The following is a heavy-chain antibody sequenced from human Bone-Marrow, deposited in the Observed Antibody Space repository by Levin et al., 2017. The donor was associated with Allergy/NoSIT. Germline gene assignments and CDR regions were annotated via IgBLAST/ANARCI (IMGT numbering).Heavy chain of an antibody. CDR1: GFTFSSYE. D-gene: IGHD6-19*01. CDR3: ARDLYSSGWYPFDY. V-gene: IGHV3-48*03. Sequence: GESLKISCAASGFTFSSYEMNWVRQAPGKGLEWVSYISSSGSTIYYADSVKGRFTISRDNAKNSLYLQMNSLRAEDTAVYYCARDLYSSGWYPFDYWGQGTLVTVSS. J-gene: IGHJ4*02. CDR2: ISSSGSTI.